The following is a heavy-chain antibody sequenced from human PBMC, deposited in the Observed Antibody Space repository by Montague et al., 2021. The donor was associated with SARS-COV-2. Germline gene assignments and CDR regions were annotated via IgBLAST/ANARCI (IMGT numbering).Heavy chain of an antibody. D-gene: IGHD1-20*01. J-gene: IGHJ5*02. CDR3: ARTEYNWNDWFDP. CDR1: GGSITTYY. V-gene: IGHV4-59*13. Sequence: SETLSLTCTVSGGSITTYYWSWIRQSPGKGLEWIGYIFHSGITDYNPSLKSRVTISVDMSKNQFSLQLTSMTAADSAVYYCARTEYNWNDWFDPWGQGTLVTVSS. CDR2: IFHSGIT.